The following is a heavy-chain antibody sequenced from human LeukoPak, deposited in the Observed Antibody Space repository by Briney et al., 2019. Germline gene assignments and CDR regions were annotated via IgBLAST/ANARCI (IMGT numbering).Heavy chain of an antibody. CDR1: GFTFSNYA. CDR3: AKDINPGSSYYDY. V-gene: IGHV3-30*18. Sequence: PGGSMRLSCAASGFTFSNYAVHWVRQAAGKGLEWLAAISYDGSNKYYADSLKGRFTISRDNSKNTLYLQMHSLRAEDTAVYYCAKDINPGSSYYDYWGQGTLVTVSS. J-gene: IGHJ4*02. D-gene: IGHD2-15*01. CDR2: ISYDGSNK.